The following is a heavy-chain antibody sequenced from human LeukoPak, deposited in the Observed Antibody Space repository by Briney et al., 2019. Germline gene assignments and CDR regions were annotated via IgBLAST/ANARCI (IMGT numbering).Heavy chain of an antibody. Sequence: SETLSLTCAVYGGSFSGYHWSWIRQPPGKGLEWIGEINHSGSTNYNPSLKSRVTISVDTSKNQFSLKLSSVTAADTAVYYCARSPPPLVYAILGYYYGMDVWGQGTTVTVSS. V-gene: IGHV4-34*01. CDR1: GGSFSGYH. CDR2: INHSGST. CDR3: ARSPPPLVYAILGYYYGMDV. D-gene: IGHD2-8*01. J-gene: IGHJ6*02.